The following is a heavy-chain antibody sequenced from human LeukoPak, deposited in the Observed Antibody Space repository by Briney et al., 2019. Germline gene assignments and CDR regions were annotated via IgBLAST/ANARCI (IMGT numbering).Heavy chain of an antibody. V-gene: IGHV1-24*01. D-gene: IGHD2-15*01. CDR1: GYTLTELS. CDR2: FDPEDGET. CDR3: ATDRYCSGGSCYFSLQDY. Sequence: ASVKVSCKVSGYTLTELSMHWVRQAPGKGLEWMGGFDPEDGETIYAQKFQGRVTMTEDTSTDTAYMELSSLRSEDTAVYYCATDRYCSGGSCYFSLQDYWGQGTLVTVSS. J-gene: IGHJ4*02.